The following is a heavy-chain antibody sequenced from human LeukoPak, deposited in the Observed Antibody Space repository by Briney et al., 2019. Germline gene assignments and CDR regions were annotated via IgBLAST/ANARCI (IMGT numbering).Heavy chain of an antibody. J-gene: IGHJ4*02. Sequence: GRSLRLSCAASGFTFSSYWMSWVRQAPGKGLEWVANIKQDGSEKYYVDSVKGRFTISRDNAKNSLYLQMNSLRAEDTAVYYCARAGSFSSSYGISWDYWGQGALVAVSS. CDR2: IKQDGSEK. D-gene: IGHD2-15*01. CDR1: GFTFSSYW. CDR3: ARAGSFSSSYGISWDY. V-gene: IGHV3-7*01.